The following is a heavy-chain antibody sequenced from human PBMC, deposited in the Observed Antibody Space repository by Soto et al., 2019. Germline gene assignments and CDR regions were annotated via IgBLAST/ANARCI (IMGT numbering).Heavy chain of an antibody. CDR3: ARHRGSSSSYYYYYGMDV. V-gene: IGHV5-51*01. CDR1: GYSFTSYW. Sequence: RGESLKISCKGSGYSFTSYWIGWVRQMPGKGLEWMGIIYPGDSDTRYSPSFQGQVTISADKSISTAYLQWSSLKASDTAMYYCARHRGSSSSYYYYYGMDVWGQGTTVTVSS. J-gene: IGHJ6*02. CDR2: IYPGDSDT. D-gene: IGHD6-6*01.